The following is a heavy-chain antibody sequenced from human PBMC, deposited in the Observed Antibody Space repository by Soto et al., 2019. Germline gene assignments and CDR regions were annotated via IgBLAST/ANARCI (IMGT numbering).Heavy chain of an antibody. D-gene: IGHD1-26*01. CDR1: GASTVSHYH. CDR2: IFNSGTT. Sequence: SETLSLTCSVSGASTVSHYHWTWIRQPPGKGLEWMGYIFNSGTTFYNPSLTSRLSISMDTSGNHFSLELRSVTAADTAVYYCALALGPTTALDYWGQGTLVTVSS. J-gene: IGHJ4*02. V-gene: IGHV4-31*02. CDR3: ALALGPTTALDY.